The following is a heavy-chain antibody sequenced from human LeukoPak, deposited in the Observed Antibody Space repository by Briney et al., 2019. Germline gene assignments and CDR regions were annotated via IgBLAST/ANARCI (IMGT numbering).Heavy chain of an antibody. D-gene: IGHD2-2*01. CDR2: MNPNSGNT. V-gene: IGHV1-8*01. J-gene: IGHJ5*02. CDR1: GYTFTSYD. CDR3: ARVSRAMGRYCSSTNCSEGYNWFDP. Sequence: ASVQVSCKASGYTFTSYDINWVRQATGQGLEWMGWMNPNSGNTGYAQKFQGRVIITRNTSISTAYMELSSLRSEDTAVYYCARVSRAMGRYCSSTNCSEGYNWFDPWGQGTLVTVSS.